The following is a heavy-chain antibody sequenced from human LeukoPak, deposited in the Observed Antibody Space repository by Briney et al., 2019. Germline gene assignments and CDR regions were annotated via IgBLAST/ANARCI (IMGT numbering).Heavy chain of an antibody. V-gene: IGHV3-48*01. Sequence: GGSLRLSCAASGFNFSSYSMNWVRQAPGKGLEWVSYISKSSSTIYYADSVEGRFTVSRDNAKNSLYLQMNSLRAEDTALYYCVNDINPGGADVWGQGATVTVSS. J-gene: IGHJ6*02. CDR2: ISKSSSTI. CDR1: GFNFSSYS. CDR3: VNDINPGGADV. D-gene: IGHD2-15*01.